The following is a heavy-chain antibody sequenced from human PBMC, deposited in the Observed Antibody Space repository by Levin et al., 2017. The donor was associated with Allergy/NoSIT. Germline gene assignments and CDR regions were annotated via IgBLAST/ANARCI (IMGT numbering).Heavy chain of an antibody. D-gene: IGHD3-10*01. CDR1: DGSISSTSYY. V-gene: IGHV4-39*01. Sequence: SETLSLTCTVSDGSISSTSYYWGWIRQPPGKGLEWIGSIYYGGSTYYSPALKSRVTISVDTSNNQFSLKLNSVTAADTAIYYCARQPRGVYAYGFSHFDYWGQGTLVTVSS. CDR2: IYYGGST. J-gene: IGHJ4*02. CDR3: ARQPRGVYAYGFSHFDY.